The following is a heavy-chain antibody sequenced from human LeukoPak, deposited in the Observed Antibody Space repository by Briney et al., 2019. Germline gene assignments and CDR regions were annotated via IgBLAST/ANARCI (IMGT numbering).Heavy chain of an antibody. V-gene: IGHV1-2*02. CDR3: ARDGGRGYNYGLYYFDY. D-gene: IGHD5-18*01. Sequence: ASVKVSCKASGYTFTGYQMHWVRQAPGQGLEWMGWINPNSGDTHYAQKFQGRVTMTRDTSIITAYMELTRLRSGDTAVHYCARDGGRGYNYGLYYFDYWGQGTLVTVSS. J-gene: IGHJ4*02. CDR1: GYTFTGYQ. CDR2: INPNSGDT.